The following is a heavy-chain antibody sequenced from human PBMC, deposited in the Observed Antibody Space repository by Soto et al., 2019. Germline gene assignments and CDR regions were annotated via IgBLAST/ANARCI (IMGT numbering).Heavy chain of an antibody. CDR2: ISYDGSNK. CDR1: GFTFSSYG. CDR3: ANSLDSPFDYYYYGMDV. J-gene: IGHJ6*02. Sequence: GSLRLSCAAPGFTFSSYGMHWVRQAPGKGLEWVAVISYDGSNKYYADSVKGRFTISRDNSKNTLYLQMNSLRAEDTAVYYCANSLDSPFDYYYYGMDVWGQGTTVTVSS. D-gene: IGHD2-2*03. V-gene: IGHV3-30*18.